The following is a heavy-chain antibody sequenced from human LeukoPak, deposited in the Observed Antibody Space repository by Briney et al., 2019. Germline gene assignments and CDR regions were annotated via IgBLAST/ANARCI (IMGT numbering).Heavy chain of an antibody. CDR3: ARDLREMATTTQYYYGMDV. CDR1: GFTVSSNY. V-gene: IGHV3-53*04. CDR2: IYSGGST. Sequence: PGGSLRLSCAASGFTVSSNYMSWVRQAPGKGLEWVSVIYSGGSTYYADSVKGRFTISRHNSKNTLYLQMNSLRAEDTAVYYCARDLREMATTTQYYYGMDVWGQGTTVTVSS. D-gene: IGHD5-24*01. J-gene: IGHJ6*02.